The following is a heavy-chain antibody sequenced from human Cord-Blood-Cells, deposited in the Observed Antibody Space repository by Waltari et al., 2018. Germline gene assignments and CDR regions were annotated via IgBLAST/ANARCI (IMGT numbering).Heavy chain of an antibody. J-gene: IGHJ6*03. CDR2: ISGSGGST. V-gene: IGHV3-23*04. D-gene: IGHD3-10*01. Sequence: EVQLVESGGGLVQPGGSLRLSCAASGFTFSSYAMSWVRQAPGKGLGWVSAISGSGGSTYYDDSGKGRFTISRDNSKNTLYLQMNSLRAEDTAVYYCAKGEGSGSYYYYYYYMDVWGKGTTVTVSS. CDR3: AKGEGSGSYYYYYYYMDV. CDR1: GFTFSSYA.